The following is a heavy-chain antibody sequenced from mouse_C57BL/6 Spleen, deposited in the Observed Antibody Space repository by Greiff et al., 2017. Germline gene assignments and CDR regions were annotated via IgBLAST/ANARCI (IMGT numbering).Heavy chain of an antibody. J-gene: IGHJ3*01. CDR1: GYTFTSYT. Sequence: QVQLQQSGAELARPGASVKMSCKASGYTFTSYTMHWVKQRPGQGLEWIGYINPSSGYTKYNQKFKDKATLTADKSSSTAYMQLSSLTSKDSAVYYCARDYGSSQVAYWGQGTLVTVSA. V-gene: IGHV1-4*01. CDR3: ARDYGSSQVAY. CDR2: INPSSGYT. D-gene: IGHD1-1*01.